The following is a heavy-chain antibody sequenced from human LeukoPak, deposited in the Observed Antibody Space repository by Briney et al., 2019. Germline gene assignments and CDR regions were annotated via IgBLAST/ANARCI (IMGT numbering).Heavy chain of an antibody. CDR2: INHSGST. CDR3: ARGASMNYYYYGMDV. CDR1: GGSFSGYY. J-gene: IGHJ6*02. D-gene: IGHD2-2*01. V-gene: IGHV4-34*01. Sequence: SETLSLTCAVYGGSFSGYYWSWIRQPPGKGLEWIGEINHSGSTNYNPSLKSRVTISVDTSKNQFSLKLSSVTAAVTAVYYCARGASMNYYYYGMDVWGQGTTVTVSS.